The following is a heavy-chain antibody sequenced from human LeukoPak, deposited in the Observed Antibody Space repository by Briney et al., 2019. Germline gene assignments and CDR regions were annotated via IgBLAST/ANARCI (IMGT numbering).Heavy chain of an antibody. CDR1: GFTVTNNY. CDR2: IYNNGRT. V-gene: IGHV3-53*01. CDR3: ASEDSSSWFYYGMDV. Sequence: GSLRLSCAASGFTVTNNYMTWVRQAPGKGLEWVSVIYNNGRTYYADSVKGRFTISRDISKDTLYLQMNSLRAEDTAVYYCASEDSSSWFYYGMDVWGQGTTVTVSS. J-gene: IGHJ6*02. D-gene: IGHD6-13*01.